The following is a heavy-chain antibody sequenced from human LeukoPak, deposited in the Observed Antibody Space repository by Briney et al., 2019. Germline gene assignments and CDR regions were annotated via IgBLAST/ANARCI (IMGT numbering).Heavy chain of an antibody. D-gene: IGHD3-22*01. J-gene: IGHJ4*02. CDR2: ISWNSGSI. CDR3: AKDYGDYYDSSGYYFDY. CDR1: GFTFDDYA. V-gene: IGHV3-9*01. Sequence: GGFLRLSCAASGFTFDDYAMHWVRQAPGKGLEWVSGISWNSGSIGYADSVKGRFTISRDNAKNSLYLQMSSLRAEDTALYYCAKDYGDYYDSSGYYFDYWGQGTLVTVSS.